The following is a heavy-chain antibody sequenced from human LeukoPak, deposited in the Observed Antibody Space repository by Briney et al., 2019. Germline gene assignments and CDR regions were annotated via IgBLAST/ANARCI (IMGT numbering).Heavy chain of an antibody. CDR3: AREGLVATIDY. Sequence: SETLSLTCAVYGGSFSGYYWSWIRQPPGKGLEWFGEINHSGSTNYNPSLKSRVTISVDTSKNQFSLKLSSVTAADTAVYYCAREGLVATIDYWGQGTLVTVSS. CDR2: INHSGST. CDR1: GGSFSGYY. J-gene: IGHJ4*02. D-gene: IGHD5-12*01. V-gene: IGHV4-34*01.